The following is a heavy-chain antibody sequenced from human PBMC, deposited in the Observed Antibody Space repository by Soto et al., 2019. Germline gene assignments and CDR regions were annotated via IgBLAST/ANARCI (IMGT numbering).Heavy chain of an antibody. J-gene: IGHJ3*02. D-gene: IGHD3-22*01. CDR2: ISSSSSYI. CDR3: ATYDSSGYSHDAFDI. Sequence: GRSLRLSCAASGFTFSSFAMTWVRQAPGKGLEWVSSISSSSSYIYYADSVKGRFTISRDNAKNSLYLQMNSLRAEDTAVYYCATYDSSGYSHDAFDIWGQGTMVTVS. V-gene: IGHV3-21*01. CDR1: GFTFSSFA.